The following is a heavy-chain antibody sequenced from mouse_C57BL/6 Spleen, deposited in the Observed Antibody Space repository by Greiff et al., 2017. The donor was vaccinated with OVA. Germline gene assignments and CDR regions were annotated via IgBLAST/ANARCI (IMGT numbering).Heavy chain of an antibody. Sequence: EVQVVESGPGLVKPSQSLSLTCSVTGYSITSGYYWNWIRQFPGNKLEWMGYISYDGSNNYNPSLKNRISITRDTSKNQFFLKLNSVTTEDTATYYCAREGVCSNYVRYFDVWGTGTTVTVSS. V-gene: IGHV3-6*01. J-gene: IGHJ1*03. D-gene: IGHD2-5*01. CDR2: ISYDGSN. CDR1: GYSITSGYY. CDR3: AREGVCSNYVRYFDV.